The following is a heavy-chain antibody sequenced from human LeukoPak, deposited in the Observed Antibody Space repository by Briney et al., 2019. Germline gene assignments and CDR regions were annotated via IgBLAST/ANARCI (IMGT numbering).Heavy chain of an antibody. Sequence: SETLSLTCAVSGYSISSGYYGGGMRQPPGQGLXWIXSMYHSGSTYYNPSLKSRVTISVDRSKNQFSLNLSSVTAADTAVYYCAREGVGSGSYLVAPFDYWGQGTLVTVSS. J-gene: IGHJ4*02. CDR1: GYSISSGYY. CDR2: MYHSGST. CDR3: AREGVGSGSYLVAPFDY. D-gene: IGHD3-10*01. V-gene: IGHV4-38-2*02.